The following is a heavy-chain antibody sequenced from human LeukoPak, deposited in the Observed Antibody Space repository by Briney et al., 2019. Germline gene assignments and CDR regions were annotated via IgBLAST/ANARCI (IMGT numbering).Heavy chain of an antibody. D-gene: IGHD3-3*01. J-gene: IGHJ3*02. CDR1: GFTFSSYS. V-gene: IGHV3-48*01. Sequence: PGGSLRLSCAASGFTFSSYSMNWVRQAPGKGLEWVSYISSSSSTIYYADSVKGRFTISRDNAKNSLYLQMNSLRAEDTAVYYCARDGSRSAPFWSGPSDAFDIWGQGTMVTVSS. CDR2: ISSSSSTI. CDR3: ARDGSRSAPFWSGPSDAFDI.